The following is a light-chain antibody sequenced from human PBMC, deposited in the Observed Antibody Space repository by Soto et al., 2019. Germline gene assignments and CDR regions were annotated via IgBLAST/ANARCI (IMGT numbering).Light chain of an antibody. CDR1: QSVITN. V-gene: IGKV3-15*01. CDR3: QQYNNWPST. J-gene: IGKJ1*01. Sequence: EIVLTQSPGTLSLSPGERATLSCRASQSVITNLAWYQQESGQAPRLLIYAASTRATDIPARFSGSGSGTEFTLTISNLQSEDFVVYYCQQYNNWPSTFGQGTKVDIK. CDR2: AAS.